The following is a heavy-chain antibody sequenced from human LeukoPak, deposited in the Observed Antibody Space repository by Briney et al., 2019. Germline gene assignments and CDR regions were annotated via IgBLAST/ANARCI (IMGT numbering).Heavy chain of an antibody. CDR2: MNPNSGDT. CDR1: GSTFSSYD. CDR3: ARGPLASSSTFDY. V-gene: IGHV1-8*02. Sequence: ASVKVSCKASGSTFSSYDINWVRQATGQGLEWMGWMNPNSGDTGYTPRFQGRVTMTRDTSISTAYMELSSLRSEDTAVYYCARGPLASSSTFDYWGQGTLDTVSS. J-gene: IGHJ4*02. D-gene: IGHD6-6*01.